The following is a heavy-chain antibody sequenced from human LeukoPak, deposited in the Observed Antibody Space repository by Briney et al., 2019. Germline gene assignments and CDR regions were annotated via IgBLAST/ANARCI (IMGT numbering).Heavy chain of an antibody. Sequence: SETLSLTCTVSGGSISSYYWSWIRQPAGKGLEWIGRIYTSGSTNYNPSLKSRVTMSVDTSKNQFSLKLSSVTAADTAVYYCARGTLEWLTDAFDIWGQGTMVTVSS. J-gene: IGHJ3*02. D-gene: IGHD3-3*01. CDR2: IYTSGST. V-gene: IGHV4-4*07. CDR3: ARGTLEWLTDAFDI. CDR1: GGSISSYY.